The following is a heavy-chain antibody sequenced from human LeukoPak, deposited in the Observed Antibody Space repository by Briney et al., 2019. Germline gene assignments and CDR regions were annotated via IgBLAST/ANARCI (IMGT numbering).Heavy chain of an antibody. CDR1: GGSINSYC. J-gene: IGHJ4*02. V-gene: IGHV4-59*08. CDR2: IYYTGTT. CDR3: ASLDY. Sequence: SETLSLTCTVSGGSINSYCWSWLRQPPGRGLEWIGYIYYTGTTNYNPSLKSRVAISVDTSKNQFSLKLSSVTAADTAVYYCASLDYWGQGTLVTVSS.